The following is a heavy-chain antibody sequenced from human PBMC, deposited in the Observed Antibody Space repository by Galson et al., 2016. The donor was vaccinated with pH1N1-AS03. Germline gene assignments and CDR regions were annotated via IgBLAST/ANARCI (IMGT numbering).Heavy chain of an antibody. D-gene: IGHD6-25*01. V-gene: IGHV4-4*02. CDR2: VHYSGTT. CDR1: GGSMTSPDW. Sequence: SESLSLTCAVSGGSMTSPDWWTWVRQPPGKGLEWIGEVHYSGTTSYNPSLNSRVTMSIDKSNNQFSLNLGSVTAADTAVYFCASAGYHTPGHHYWGQGALVTVSS. CDR3: ASAGYHTPGHHY. J-gene: IGHJ4*02.